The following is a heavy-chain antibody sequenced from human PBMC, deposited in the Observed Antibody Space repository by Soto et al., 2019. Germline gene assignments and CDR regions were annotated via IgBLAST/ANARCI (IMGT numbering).Heavy chain of an antibody. CDR3: ARVQSSSFAFDI. D-gene: IGHD6-6*01. V-gene: IGHV4-31*03. J-gene: IGHJ3*02. CDR1: GGSISSGDYY. Sequence: QVQLQESGPGLVKPSQTLSLTCTVSGGSISSGDYYWSWIRQHPGKGLEWIGYIYYSGSTYYNPSLRRRVTISVDTAKNQFSLKLSSVTAADTAVYYCARVQSSSFAFDIWGQGTMVTVSS. CDR2: IYYSGST.